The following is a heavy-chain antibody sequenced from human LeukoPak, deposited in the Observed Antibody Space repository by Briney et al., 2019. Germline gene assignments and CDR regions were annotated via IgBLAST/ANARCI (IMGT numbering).Heavy chain of an antibody. Sequence: SETLSLTCTVSGDSINNSSYYWGWIRQPPGKGLEWIGSIHYSGSTYYNPSLKSRVTISVDTSKNQFSLRLSSVTAADTAVYYCARGSIAPDYWGQGTLVTVPS. CDR1: GDSINNSSYY. D-gene: IGHD6-6*01. CDR2: IHYSGST. CDR3: ARGSIAPDY. V-gene: IGHV4-39*01. J-gene: IGHJ4*02.